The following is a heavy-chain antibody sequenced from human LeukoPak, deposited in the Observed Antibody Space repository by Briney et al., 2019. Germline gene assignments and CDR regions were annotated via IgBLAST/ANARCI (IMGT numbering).Heavy chain of an antibody. CDR1: GFTFSSYA. CDR3: AKDLELRFLEWLSDAFDI. CDR2: ISGSGGST. Sequence: GGSLRLSCAASGFTFSSYAMSWVRQATGKGLEWVSAISGSGGSTYYADSMKGRFTISRDNSKNTLYLQMNSLRAEDTAVYYCAKDLELRFLEWLSDAFDIWGQGTMVTVSS. J-gene: IGHJ3*02. D-gene: IGHD3-3*01. V-gene: IGHV3-23*01.